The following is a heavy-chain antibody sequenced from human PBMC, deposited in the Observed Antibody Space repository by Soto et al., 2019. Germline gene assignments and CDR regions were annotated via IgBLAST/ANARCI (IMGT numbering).Heavy chain of an antibody. CDR1: GFTFNSYA. CDR2: ISGSGGST. D-gene: IGHD2-2*01. CDR3: AKDIVVVPAASTYYYYYYGMDV. V-gene: IGHV3-23*01. Sequence: PGGSLRLSCAASGFTFNSYAMSWVRQPPGKGLEWVSAISGSGGSTYYAASVKRRFTISRNNSKNTPYLQRNSLRAEETAVYYCAKDIVVVPAASTYYYYYYGMDVWGQGTTVTVSS. J-gene: IGHJ6*02.